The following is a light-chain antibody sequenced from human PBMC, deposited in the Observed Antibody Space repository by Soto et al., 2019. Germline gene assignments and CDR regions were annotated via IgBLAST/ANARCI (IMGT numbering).Light chain of an antibody. CDR3: QQSHNSPQT. CDR1: QTIMTY. Sequence: DIQMTQSPSSLSASVGDEVTITCRASQTIMTYLNWYQLKPGKPPRLLIYAASSLQSGVPSRFSGSGSGTDFTLTISSLQPEDFATYSCQQSHNSPQTFGRGTKVDIK. CDR2: AAS. V-gene: IGKV1-39*01. J-gene: IGKJ1*01.